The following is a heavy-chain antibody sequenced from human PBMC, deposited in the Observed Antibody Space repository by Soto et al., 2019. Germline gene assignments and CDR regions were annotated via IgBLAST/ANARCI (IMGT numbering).Heavy chain of an antibody. J-gene: IGHJ4*02. CDR2: MNPNSGNT. CDR3: ARLGTHNWNYVDY. V-gene: IGHV1-8*01. D-gene: IGHD1-20*01. CDR1: GYTFTSYD. Sequence: ASVRVSCKASGYTFTSYDINWVRQATGQGLEWMGWMNPNSGNTGYAQKFQGRVTMTRNTSISTAYMELSSLRSEDTAVYYCARLGTHNWNYVDYWGQGTLVTVSS.